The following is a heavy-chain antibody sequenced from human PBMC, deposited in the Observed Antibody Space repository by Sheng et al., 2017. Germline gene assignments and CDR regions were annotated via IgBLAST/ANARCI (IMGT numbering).Heavy chain of an antibody. CDR1: GYTFTNYG. CDR3: ARGFEYSSSSPHDY. CDR2: ISAYTGNT. J-gene: IGHJ4*02. Sequence: QVQLVQSGAEVKKPGASVKVSCKASGYTFTNYGISWVRQAPGQGLEWMGWISAYTGNTNYAQNLQGRVTMTTDTSTSTAYMEVTSLRSDDTAVYYCARGFEYSSSSPHDYWGQGTLVTVSS. V-gene: IGHV1-18*01. D-gene: IGHD6-6*01.